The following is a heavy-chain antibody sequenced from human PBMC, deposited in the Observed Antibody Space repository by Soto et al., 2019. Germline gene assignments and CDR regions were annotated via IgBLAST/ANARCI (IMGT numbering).Heavy chain of an antibody. V-gene: IGHV3-21*01. D-gene: IGHD1-7*01. CDR2: ISSSSSYI. Sequence: GGSLRLSCAASGFTFSSYSMNWVRQAPGKGLEWVSSISSSSSYIYYADSVKGRFTISRDNAKNPLYLQMNSLRAEDTAVYYCARDGELPYTLNSWGQGTLVTVSS. CDR3: ARDGELPYTLNS. CDR1: GFTFSSYS. J-gene: IGHJ4*02.